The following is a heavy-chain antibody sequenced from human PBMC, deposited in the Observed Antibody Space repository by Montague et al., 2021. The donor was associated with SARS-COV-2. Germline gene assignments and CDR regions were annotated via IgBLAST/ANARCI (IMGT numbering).Heavy chain of an antibody. CDR2: N. J-gene: IGHJ4*02. Sequence: NEYAESVKGRITINPDTPKNQFSLHLTSATPEDTTVYYCARHSYRTFDFWGQGTLVTVSS. V-gene: IGHV6-1*01. D-gene: IGHD3-10*01. CDR3: ARHSYRTFDF.